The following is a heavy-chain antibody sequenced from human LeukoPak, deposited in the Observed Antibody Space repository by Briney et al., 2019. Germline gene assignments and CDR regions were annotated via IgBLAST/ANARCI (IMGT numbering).Heavy chain of an antibody. J-gene: IGHJ3*02. D-gene: IGHD1-1*01. V-gene: IGHV4-38-2*01. CDR1: GYSISSGYY. CDR2: IYHSGST. CDR3: MRHHKSGTDAFDI. Sequence: SETLSLTCAVSGYSISSGYYWGWIRQPPGKGLEWIGSIYHSGSTYYNPSLKSRITISVDTSKNQFSLKLRSVTAADTAVYYCMRHHKSGTDAFDIWGQGTMVTVSS.